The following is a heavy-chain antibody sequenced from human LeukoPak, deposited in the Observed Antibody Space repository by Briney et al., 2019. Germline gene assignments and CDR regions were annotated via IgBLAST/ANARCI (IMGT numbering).Heavy chain of an antibody. CDR1: GFTVSTNY. Sequence: GGSLRLSCAASGFTVSTNYMNWVRQAPGRGLEWVSVIYSGGSTYYVDSVEGRFTISRDNSKNTLHLLMNSLRAEDTAVYFCARSKPPAVKDYYGLDVWGQGTTVTVSS. J-gene: IGHJ6*02. CDR3: ARSKPPAVKDYYGLDV. CDR2: IYSGGST. V-gene: IGHV3-66*01. D-gene: IGHD6-13*01.